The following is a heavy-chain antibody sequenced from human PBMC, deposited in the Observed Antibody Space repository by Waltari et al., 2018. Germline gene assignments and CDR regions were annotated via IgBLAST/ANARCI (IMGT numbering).Heavy chain of an antibody. J-gene: IGHJ5*02. V-gene: IGHV4-4*02. CDR3: ARVAVPAVTTNWFDP. D-gene: IGHD2-2*01. CDR2: IYHSGST. Sequence: QVQLQESGPGLVKPSGTLSLTCAVSGVSLSTNNWWSWVRQPPGKGLEWIGEIYHSGSTNYNPSLESRVAISVDKSTSQFSLKVRSVTAADTAVYYCARVAVPAVTTNWFDPWGQGTLVTVSS. CDR1: GVSLSTNNW.